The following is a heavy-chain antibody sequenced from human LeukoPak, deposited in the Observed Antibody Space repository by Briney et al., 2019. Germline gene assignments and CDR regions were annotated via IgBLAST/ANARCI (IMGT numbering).Heavy chain of an antibody. CDR3: AKIAAIGKMRDAFDI. V-gene: IGHV3-53*01. J-gene: IGHJ3*02. CDR2: IYSGGST. D-gene: IGHD6-13*01. CDR1: GFTVSSYY. Sequence: PGGSLRLSCAASGFTVSSYYMSWVRQAPGKGLEWVSVIYSGGSTYYADSVKGRFTISRDKSKNTLYLQMNSLRAEDTAVYYCAKIAAIGKMRDAFDIWGQGTMVTVSS.